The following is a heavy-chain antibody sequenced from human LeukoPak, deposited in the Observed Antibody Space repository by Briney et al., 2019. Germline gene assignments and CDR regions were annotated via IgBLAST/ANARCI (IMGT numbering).Heavy chain of an antibody. Sequence: GGSLRLSCAASGFTFSNYEMTWVRQAPGRGLEWISYISASGRTRTYAGAVEGRFTISRDNAKNSLYLQMNSLRAEDTAVYYCARDGLYSGAFDIWGQGTMVTVSS. CDR3: ARDGLYSGAFDI. CDR1: GFTFSNYE. V-gene: IGHV3-48*03. D-gene: IGHD1-26*01. J-gene: IGHJ3*02. CDR2: ISASGRTR.